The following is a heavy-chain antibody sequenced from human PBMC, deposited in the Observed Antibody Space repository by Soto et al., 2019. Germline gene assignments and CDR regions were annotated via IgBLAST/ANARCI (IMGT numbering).Heavy chain of an antibody. V-gene: IGHV3-23*01. CDR3: AKETYGSGWTLDS. CDR2: ISGGGGNT. D-gene: IGHD6-19*01. J-gene: IGHJ4*02. Sequence: DVQLLESGGGVVQSGGSLRLSCSASGFAFSDYSMHWVRQAPGKGPEWVSAISGGGGNTYYAGSVNGRSTISRDNSRNTLYLQMHSLRDDDTALYYCAKETYGSGWTLDSWGQGTRATVSS. CDR1: GFAFSDYS.